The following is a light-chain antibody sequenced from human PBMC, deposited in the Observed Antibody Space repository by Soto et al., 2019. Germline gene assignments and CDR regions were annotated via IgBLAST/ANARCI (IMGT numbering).Light chain of an antibody. CDR3: QQRSSWPLT. CDR1: QSVSSH. CDR2: DAS. Sequence: EIALTQSPGTLSLSPGERATLSCRASQSVSSHFVWYQQKPGQAPRLLIYDASNRATGIPARFAGSGSGTEFTLTISSLEPEDFAVYYCQQRSSWPLTFGGGTKVEIK. V-gene: IGKV3-11*01. J-gene: IGKJ4*01.